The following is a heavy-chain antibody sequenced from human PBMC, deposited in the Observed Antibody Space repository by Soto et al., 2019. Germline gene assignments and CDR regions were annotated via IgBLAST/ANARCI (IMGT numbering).Heavy chain of an antibody. V-gene: IGHV4-34*01. J-gene: IGHJ4*02. CDR1: GGSFSGYY. CDR2: INHSGST. D-gene: IGHD6-13*01. CDR3: ATNMLAAAGR. Sequence: PSETLSLTCAVYGGSFSGYYWSWIRQPPGKGLEWIGEINHSGSTNYNPSLKSRVTISVDTSKNQFSLKLSSVTAADTAVYYCATNMLAAAGRWGQGTLVTVSS.